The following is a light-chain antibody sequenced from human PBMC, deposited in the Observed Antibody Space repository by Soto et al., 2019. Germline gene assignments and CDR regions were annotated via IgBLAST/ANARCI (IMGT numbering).Light chain of an antibody. CDR1: QSISNH. J-gene: IGKJ1*01. CDR2: AAS. V-gene: IGKV1-17*01. CDR3: LQHNSYPWT. Sequence: DIQMTQSPSSLSASVEDRVIITCRASQSISNHLNWYQQKPGKAPKLLIYAASNLQSGVPSRFSASGSGTEFTLTISSLQPEDFATYYCLQHNSYPWTFGQGTKWIS.